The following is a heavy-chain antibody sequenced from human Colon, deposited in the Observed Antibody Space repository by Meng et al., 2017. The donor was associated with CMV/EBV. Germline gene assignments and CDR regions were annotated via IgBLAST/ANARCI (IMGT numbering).Heavy chain of an antibody. D-gene: IGHD1-26*01. CDR2: IYYSGST. CDR3: AAEGEGAHGYYYYGMDV. J-gene: IGHJ6*02. V-gene: IGHV4-39*02. CDR1: GASISTSSYF. Sequence: GSLRLSCTVSGASISTSSYFWGWVRQPPGKGLEWIATIYYSGSTDYNPSLQRRVTMSVDTSKNHFSLNLTSVTASDTAVYYCAAEGEGAHGYYYYGMDVWGQGTTVTVSS.